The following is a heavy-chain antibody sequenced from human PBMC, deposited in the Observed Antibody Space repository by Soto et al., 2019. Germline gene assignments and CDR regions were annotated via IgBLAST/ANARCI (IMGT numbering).Heavy chain of an antibody. Sequence: GGSLRLSCASSVFTFVDYAMHWVRQAPGKGLEWVSGISWNSGSIGYADSVKGRFTISRDNAKNSLYLQMSSLRAEDTALYYCAKARGNWNYFFDYWGQGTLVTVSS. CDR3: AKARGNWNYFFDY. J-gene: IGHJ4*02. CDR1: VFTFVDYA. V-gene: IGHV3-9*01. D-gene: IGHD1-7*01. CDR2: ISWNSGSI.